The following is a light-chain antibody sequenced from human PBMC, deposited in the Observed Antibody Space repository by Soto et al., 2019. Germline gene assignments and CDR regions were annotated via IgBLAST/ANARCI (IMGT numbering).Light chain of an antibody. J-gene: IGKJ5*01. Sequence: EIVITQSASTVSVSPGERATLSCRASQSVSSNLAWHQQKPGQAPRILMYDASTRATGIPARFSGSGSGTEFTLTISSLQSEDFAVYYCQQYHNWPITFGQGTRLEIK. CDR3: QQYHNWPIT. V-gene: IGKV3-15*01. CDR1: QSVSSN. CDR2: DAS.